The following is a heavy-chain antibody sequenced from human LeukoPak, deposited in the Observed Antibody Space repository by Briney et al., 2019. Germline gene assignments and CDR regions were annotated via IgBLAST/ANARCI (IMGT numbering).Heavy chain of an antibody. CDR1: GGSFSGNY. Sequence: SETLSLTCAVYGGSFSGNYWSWSSQPPGKGLEWNWEINHSGSTNYNPSLKSRVTISVDTSKNQFSLKLSSVTAAETAVYYCASGVYGSGSSYYYSYMDVWGKGSTVTVSS. CDR2: INHSGST. J-gene: IGHJ6*03. CDR3: ASGVYGSGSSYYYSYMDV. D-gene: IGHD3-10*01. V-gene: IGHV4-34*01.